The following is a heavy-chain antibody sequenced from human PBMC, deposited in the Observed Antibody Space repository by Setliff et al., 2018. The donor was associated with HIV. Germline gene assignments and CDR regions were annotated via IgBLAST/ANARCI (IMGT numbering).Heavy chain of an antibody. CDR1: GFTFSSYN. V-gene: IGHV3-48*01. J-gene: IGHJ4*02. CDR3: ARFRGQKYYFDY. Sequence: LRLSCAASGFTFSSYNMNWVRQAPGKGLEWISYISSDSDTIYYADSVKGRFTISRDNAKNSLYLQMNSLRAEDTAVYYCARFRGQKYYFDYWGQGTLVTVSS. CDR2: ISSDSDTI.